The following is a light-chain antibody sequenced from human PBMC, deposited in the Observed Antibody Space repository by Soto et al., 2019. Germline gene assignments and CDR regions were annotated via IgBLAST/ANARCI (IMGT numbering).Light chain of an antibody. CDR2: EVT. CDR1: NSNVGIGY. J-gene: IGLJ2*01. V-gene: IGLV1-47*01. Sequence: QSVLAQPPSASGTPGQRVTMSCSGKNSNVGIGYVYWYQQLPGSAPKLLIYEVTNRPSEVSDRFSGSKSGNTASLTISGLQSEDEAFYHCSSYSSTTTYILFGGGTKVTVL. CDR3: SSYSSTTTYIL.